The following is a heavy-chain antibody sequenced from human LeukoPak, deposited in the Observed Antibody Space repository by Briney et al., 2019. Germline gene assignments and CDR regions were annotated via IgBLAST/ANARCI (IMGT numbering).Heavy chain of an antibody. CDR2: IYNSGTT. Sequence: SETLSLTCTVSGDSISSTSYYWDWIRQPPGKGLEWIGSIYNSGTTYYNPSLKSRVTISVDTSKNQFSLKLSSVTAADTAVYYCARQGSGYYHGVFDYWGQGTLVTVSS. D-gene: IGHD3-22*01. CDR3: ARQGSGYYHGVFDY. J-gene: IGHJ4*02. V-gene: IGHV4-39*01. CDR1: GDSISSTSYY.